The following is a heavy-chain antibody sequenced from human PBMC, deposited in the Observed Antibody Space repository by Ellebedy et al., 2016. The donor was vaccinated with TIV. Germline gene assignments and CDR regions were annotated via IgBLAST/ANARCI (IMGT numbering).Heavy chain of an antibody. CDR1: GGSISRCSSY. CDR3: AAIPGGADY. J-gene: IGHJ4*02. Sequence: GSLRLXXTVSGGSISRCSSYWGWIRQPPGKGLEWFGSIYYSRSTYYNPSLKSRVTISVDTSKNQFSLKLSSVTAAVTAVYYWAAIPGGADYWGQGTLVTVSS. D-gene: IGHD2-21*01. V-gene: IGHV4-39*01. CDR2: IYYSRST.